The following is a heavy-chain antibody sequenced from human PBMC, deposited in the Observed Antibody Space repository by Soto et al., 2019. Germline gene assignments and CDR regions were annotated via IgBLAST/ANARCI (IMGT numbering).Heavy chain of an antibody. D-gene: IGHD3-10*01. CDR2: INPNSGNI. CDR1: GNTFTSYD. Sequence: ASVKVSCKASGNTFTSYDINWVRQATGHGREWMGWINPNSGNIGYAQKFQGRVTMTRDTAIRTAYMEVSRLRSDDTAVYYCARGRASGSYYLLDYGGQGXLVTVSS. J-gene: IGHJ4*02. CDR3: ARGRASGSYYLLDY. V-gene: IGHV1-8*01.